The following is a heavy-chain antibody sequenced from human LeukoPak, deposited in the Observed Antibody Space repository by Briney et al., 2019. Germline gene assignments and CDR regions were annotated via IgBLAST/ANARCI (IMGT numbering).Heavy chain of an antibody. J-gene: IGHJ4*02. CDR3: ARGTHKWTYDY. CDR2: INAGNGNT. CDR1: GYTFTSYY. Sequence: ASVKVSCKASGYTFTSYYMHWVRQAPGQRLEWMGWINAGNGNTKYSQKFQGRVTITRDTSASTAYMELSSLRSEDTAVYYCARGTHKWTYDYWGQGTLVTVSS. V-gene: IGHV1-3*01. D-gene: IGHD2-8*01.